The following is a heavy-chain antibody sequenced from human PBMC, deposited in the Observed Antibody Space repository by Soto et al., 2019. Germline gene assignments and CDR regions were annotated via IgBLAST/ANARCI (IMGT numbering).Heavy chain of an antibody. CDR3: ARDKYCSSTSCNGPYDAFDI. CDR1: RGTFSSYA. J-gene: IGHJ3*02. V-gene: IGHV1-69*01. CDR2: IIPIFGTA. Sequence: QVQLVQSGAEVKKPGSSVKVSCKASRGTFSSYAISWVRQAPGQGLEWMGGIIPIFGTANYAQKFQGRVTITADESTSTAYMELSSLRSEDTAVYYCARDKYCSSTSCNGPYDAFDIRGQGTMVTVSS. D-gene: IGHD2-2*01.